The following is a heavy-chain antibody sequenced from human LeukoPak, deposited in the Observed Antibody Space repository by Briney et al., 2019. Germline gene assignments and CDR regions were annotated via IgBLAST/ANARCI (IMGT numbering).Heavy chain of an antibody. J-gene: IGHJ4*02. CDR1: GFTFSSYW. Sequence: GGSLRLSCAASGFTFSSYWMNWVRQAPGKGLEWVANINQDGSEKYYVDSVKGRFTISRDNGKNSLYLQLNSLRAEDTAVYYCARGKPRGNYDISGFDYWGQGTLVTVSS. CDR3: ARGKPRGNYDISGFDY. D-gene: IGHD3-22*01. V-gene: IGHV3-7*01. CDR2: INQDGSEK.